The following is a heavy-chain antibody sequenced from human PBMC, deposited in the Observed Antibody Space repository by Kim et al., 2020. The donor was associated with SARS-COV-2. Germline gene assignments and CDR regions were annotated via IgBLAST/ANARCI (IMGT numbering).Heavy chain of an antibody. CDR3: ASVAAAGQPDY. Sequence: SETLSLTCTVSGGSISSSSYYWGWIRQPPGKGLEWIGSIYYSGSTYYNPSLKSRVTISVDTSKNQFSLKLSSVTAADTAVYYCASVAAAGQPDYLGQGTL. J-gene: IGHJ4*02. CDR1: GGSISSSSYY. D-gene: IGHD6-13*01. CDR2: IYYSGST. V-gene: IGHV4-39*01.